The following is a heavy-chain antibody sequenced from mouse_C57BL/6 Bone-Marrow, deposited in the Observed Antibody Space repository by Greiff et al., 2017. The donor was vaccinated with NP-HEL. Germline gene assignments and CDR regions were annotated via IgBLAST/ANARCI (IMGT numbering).Heavy chain of an antibody. Sequence: VQLQQPGAELVRPGTSVKLSCKASGYTFTSYWMHWVKQRPGQGLEWIGVIDPSDSYTNYNQKFKGKATLTVDTSSSTAYMQLSSLTSEDSAVYYCARRQVWSYYAMDYWGQGTSVTVSS. D-gene: IGHD2-10*02. J-gene: IGHJ4*01. V-gene: IGHV1-59*01. CDR1: GYTFTSYW. CDR2: IDPSDSYT. CDR3: ARRQVWSYYAMDY.